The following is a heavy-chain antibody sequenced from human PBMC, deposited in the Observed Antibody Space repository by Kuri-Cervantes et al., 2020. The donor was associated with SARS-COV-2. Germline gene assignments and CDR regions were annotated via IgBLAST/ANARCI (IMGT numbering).Heavy chain of an antibody. D-gene: IGHD6-13*01. CDR1: GGSISSSSYY. V-gene: IGHV4-39*07. CDR2: IYYSGST. J-gene: IGHJ4*02. CDR3: ARYSGSWSFDY. Sequence: GSLRLSCTVSGGSISSSSYYWGWIRQPPGKGLEWIGSIYYSGSTYYNPSLKSRVTVSVDTSKNQFSLKLSSVTAADTAVYYCARYSGSWSFDYWGQGTLVTVSS.